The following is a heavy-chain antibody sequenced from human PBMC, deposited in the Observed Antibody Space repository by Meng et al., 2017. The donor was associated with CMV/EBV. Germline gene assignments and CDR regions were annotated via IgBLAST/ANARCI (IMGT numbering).Heavy chain of an antibody. J-gene: IGHJ3*02. CDR3: ARRRNLAVDLSAPGAFDM. V-gene: IGHV1-2*06. Sequence: ASVKVSCKASGYTFTDYYIHWVRQAPGQDPEWMRLINCKGGDTIYAPKLQGRVAMTRDTSVPTTYMQLSGLGSDDTAVYYCARRRNLAVDLSAPGAFDMWGQGTMVTVSS. CDR1: GYTFTDYY. CDR2: INCKGGDT. D-gene: IGHD6-19*01.